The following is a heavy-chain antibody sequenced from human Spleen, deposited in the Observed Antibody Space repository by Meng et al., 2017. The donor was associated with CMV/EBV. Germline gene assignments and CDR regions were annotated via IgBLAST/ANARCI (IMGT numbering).Heavy chain of an antibody. Sequence: SETLSLTCTVSGGSIRSSSYYWGWARQSPVKGLEWIGAIFFNGNVYYKPSLRGRVTMSIDTSENQFSLRVSSVTAADTAVYYCARGPRRFPGQTTVTKRGTHYFDYWGQGTLVTVSS. V-gene: IGHV4-39*07. CDR2: IFFNGNV. D-gene: IGHD4-17*01. CDR1: GGSIRSSSYY. J-gene: IGHJ4*02. CDR3: ARGPRRFPGQTTVTKRGTHYFDY.